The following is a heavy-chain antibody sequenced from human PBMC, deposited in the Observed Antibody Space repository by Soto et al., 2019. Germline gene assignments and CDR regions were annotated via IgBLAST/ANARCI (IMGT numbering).Heavy chain of an antibody. CDR2: INPNGGGT. J-gene: IGHJ6*02. D-gene: IGHD3-3*01. CDR1: GYTFTGYY. CDR3: ARVSDYDSTGGMDV. Sequence: ASVKVSCKASGYTFTGYYMHWVRQAPGQGLEWMGWINPNGGGTNYAQKFQGRVTMTRDTSISTAYMELSRLRSDDTAVYYCARVSDYDSTGGMDVWGQGTTVTVSS. V-gene: IGHV1-2*02.